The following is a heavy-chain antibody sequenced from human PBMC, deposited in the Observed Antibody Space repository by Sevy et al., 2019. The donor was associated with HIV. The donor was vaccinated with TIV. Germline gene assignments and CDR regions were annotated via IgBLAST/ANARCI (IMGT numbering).Heavy chain of an antibody. CDR2: IYSGGST. D-gene: IGHD3-22*01. V-gene: IGHV3-53*01. J-gene: IGHJ4*02. CDR1: GFTVSSNY. Sequence: GGSLRLPCAASGFTVSSNYMSWVRQAPGKGLEWVSVIYSGGSTYYADSVKGRFTISRDNSKNTLYLQMNSLRAEDTAVYYCARAHDSSGYYFDYWGQGTLVTVSS. CDR3: ARAHDSSGYYFDY.